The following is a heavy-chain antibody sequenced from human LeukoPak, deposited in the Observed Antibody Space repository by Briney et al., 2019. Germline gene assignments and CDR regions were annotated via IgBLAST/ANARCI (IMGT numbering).Heavy chain of an antibody. V-gene: IGHV6-1*01. J-gene: IGHJ4*02. D-gene: IGHD4-11*01. Sequence: QSGPGLVKPSQTLSVTCAISGDSVSGNSIAWNWIRQSPSRDLEWLRRTYYRSKWYNDYALSVKSRITINPDTSKNQLSLHLTSVSPDDTAVYYCARDSRISNSLPLDNWGQGTLVTVSS. CDR2: TYYRSKWYN. CDR3: ARDSRISNSLPLDN. CDR1: GDSVSGNSIA.